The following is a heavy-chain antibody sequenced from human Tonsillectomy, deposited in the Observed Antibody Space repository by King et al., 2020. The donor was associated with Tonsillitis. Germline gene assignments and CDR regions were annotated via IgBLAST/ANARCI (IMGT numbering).Heavy chain of an antibody. CDR3: VKEKAAAGPFDS. CDR2: IYTDGRTT. D-gene: IGHD6-13*01. V-gene: IGHV3-23*03. Sequence: EVQLVESGGGLAQPGGSLRLSCAASGFTFSKYGLTWVRQAPGKGLEWVSVIYTDGRTTYYTDSVKGRFTISRDNSKNTLYLEMNSLRAEDTAVYYCVKEKAAAGPFDSWGQGTLVTVSS. J-gene: IGHJ4*02. CDR1: GFTFSKYG.